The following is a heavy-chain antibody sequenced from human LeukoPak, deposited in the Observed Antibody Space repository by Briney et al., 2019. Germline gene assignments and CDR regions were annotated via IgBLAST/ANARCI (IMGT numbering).Heavy chain of an antibody. CDR2: ISSSSSYI. Sequence: GGSLRLSCVASGFTFSSYSMNWVRQAPGKGLEWVSSISSSSSYIYYADSVKGRFTISRDNAKNSLYLQVNSLRAEDTAVYYCARDLYVGATKVFDYWGQGTLVTVSS. CDR1: GFTFSSYS. J-gene: IGHJ4*02. D-gene: IGHD1-26*01. CDR3: ARDLYVGATKVFDY. V-gene: IGHV3-21*01.